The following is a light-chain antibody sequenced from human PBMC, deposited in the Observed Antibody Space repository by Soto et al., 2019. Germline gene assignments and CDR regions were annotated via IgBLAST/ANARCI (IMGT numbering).Light chain of an antibody. J-gene: IGKJ5*01. CDR1: QDINTY. Sequence: DIQLTQSLSFLSASVGDRVTITCRASQDINTYLAWYQQKPGKAPKLLIFAASTLQNGVPSRFSGSGSVTEFTVTITSLQPEDFATYYCQQRKSYPITFGQGTRLEIK. V-gene: IGKV1-9*01. CDR2: AAS. CDR3: QQRKSYPIT.